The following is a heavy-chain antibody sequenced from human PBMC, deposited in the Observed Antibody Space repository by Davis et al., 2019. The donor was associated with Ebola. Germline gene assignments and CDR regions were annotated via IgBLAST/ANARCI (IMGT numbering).Heavy chain of an antibody. V-gene: IGHV5-51*01. D-gene: IGHD3-3*01. CDR2: IYPGDSDT. CDR3: AMSHYDFWSGYYRSPSGY. Sequence: KVSCKGSGYSFTSYWIGWVRQMRGKGLEWMGIIYPGDSDTRYSPSFQGQVTISADKSISTAYLQWSSLKASDTAMYYCAMSHYDFWSGYYRSPSGYWGQGTLVTVSS. CDR1: GYSFTSYW. J-gene: IGHJ4*02.